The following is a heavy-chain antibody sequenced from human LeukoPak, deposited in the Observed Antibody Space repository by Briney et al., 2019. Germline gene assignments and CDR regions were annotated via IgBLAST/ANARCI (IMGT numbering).Heavy chain of an antibody. CDR1: GFTFSTYW. J-gene: IGHJ4*02. CDR2: INSDDSII. Sequence: PGGSLRLSCAASGFTFSTYWMHWVRQAPGEGLVWVSRINSDDSIINYADSVKGRFTISRDNAKNTLYLQMNSLRAEDTAVYYCAKADMVRGVITTSPYDYWGQGTLVTVSS. D-gene: IGHD3-10*01. V-gene: IGHV3-74*01. CDR3: AKADMVRGVITTSPYDY.